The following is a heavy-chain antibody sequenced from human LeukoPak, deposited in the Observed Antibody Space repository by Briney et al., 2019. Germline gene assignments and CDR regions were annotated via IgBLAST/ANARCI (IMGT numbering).Heavy chain of an antibody. CDR3: ARDQGHGCSSTSCYPLDY. J-gene: IGHJ4*02. Sequence: ASVKVSCKASGYTFTGYYMHWVRQAPGQGLEWMGWINPNSGGTNYAQKFQGRVTMTRDTSISTAYMELSRLRSDDTAVNYCARDQGHGCSSTSCYPLDYWGQGTLVTVSS. CDR1: GYTFTGYY. V-gene: IGHV1-2*02. CDR2: INPNSGGT. D-gene: IGHD2-2*01.